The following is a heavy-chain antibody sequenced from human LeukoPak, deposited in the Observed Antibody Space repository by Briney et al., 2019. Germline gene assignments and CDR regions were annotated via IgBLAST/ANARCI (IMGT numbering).Heavy chain of an antibody. CDR2: INHSGST. D-gene: IGHD2-2*02. Sequence: SETLSLTCAVYGGPFSGYYRSWIRQPPGKGLEWIGEINHSGSTNYNPSLKSRVTISVDTSKNQFSLKLSSVTAADTAVYYCARGPGAAAAIPGRRSGLDPWGQGTLVTVSS. J-gene: IGHJ5*02. CDR1: GGPFSGYY. V-gene: IGHV4-34*01. CDR3: ARGPGAAAAIPGRRSGLDP.